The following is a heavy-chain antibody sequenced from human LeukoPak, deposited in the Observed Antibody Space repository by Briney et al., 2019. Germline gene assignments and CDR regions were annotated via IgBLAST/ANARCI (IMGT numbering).Heavy chain of an antibody. CDR2: ISYDGSNK. Sequence: GRSLRLSCAASGFTFSSYVMHWVRQAPGKGLEWVAVISYDGSNKYYADSVKGRFTISRDNSKNTLYLQMNSLRAEDTAVYYCARDYYDFWSGYYLYWGQGTLVTVSS. CDR3: ARDYYDFWSGYYLY. J-gene: IGHJ4*02. CDR1: GFTFSSYV. V-gene: IGHV3-30*01. D-gene: IGHD3-3*01.